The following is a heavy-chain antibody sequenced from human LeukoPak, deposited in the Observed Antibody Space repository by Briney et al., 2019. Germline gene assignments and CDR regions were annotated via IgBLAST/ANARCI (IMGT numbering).Heavy chain of an antibody. D-gene: IGHD6-6*01. Sequence: GGSLRLSCAASEFPFSNYGMSWVRQAPGKGLEWVSSISTSGGSTYYADSVKGRFTISRDNSKDTLYLQMNSLRAEDTAVYYCANNEKAARPDYYYMDVWGKGTTVTVSS. J-gene: IGHJ6*03. CDR2: ISTSGGST. V-gene: IGHV3-23*01. CDR1: EFPFSNYG. CDR3: ANNEKAARPDYYYMDV.